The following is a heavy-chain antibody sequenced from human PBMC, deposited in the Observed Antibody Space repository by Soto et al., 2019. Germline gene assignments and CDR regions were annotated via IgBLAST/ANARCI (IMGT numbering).Heavy chain of an antibody. V-gene: IGHV1-2*04. CDR1: GYTFTDYY. Sequence: ASVKVSCKASGYTFTDYYMHWVRQAPGQGLEWMGWINPNSGGTKYAQKFQAWVTMTADTSISTAYLEVSRLRSDHTAVYYCAREIRSGYYKYWYFDLWGRGTLVTVSS. J-gene: IGHJ2*01. CDR2: INPNSGGT. CDR3: AREIRSGYYKYWYFDL. D-gene: IGHD3-3*01.